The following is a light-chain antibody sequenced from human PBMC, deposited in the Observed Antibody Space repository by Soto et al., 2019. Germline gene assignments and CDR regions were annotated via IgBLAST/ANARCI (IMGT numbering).Light chain of an antibody. CDR3: CSYAGSSTRVV. V-gene: IGLV2-23*01. Sequence: QPALTQPASVSGSPGQSITISCTGTSSDVGSYNLVSWYQQHPGKAPKLMIYEGSKRPSGVSNRFSGSKSGNTASLTISGLQAEDEADYYCCSYAGSSTRVVFGGGTKLTVL. J-gene: IGLJ2*01. CDR2: EGS. CDR1: SSDVGSYNL.